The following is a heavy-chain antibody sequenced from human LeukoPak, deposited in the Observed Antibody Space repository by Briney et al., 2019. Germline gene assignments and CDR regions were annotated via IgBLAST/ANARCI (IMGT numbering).Heavy chain of an antibody. CDR2: INPSGGST. D-gene: IGHD5-24*01. Sequence: GASVKVSCKASGYTFTSYYMHWVRQAPGQGLEWMGIINPSGGSTSYAQKFQGRVTMTRDTSTSTVYMELSSLRSEDTAVFYCARHRAEMATITDDAFDMWGQGTMVTVSS. J-gene: IGHJ3*02. CDR3: ARHRAEMATITDDAFDM. CDR1: GYTFTSYY. V-gene: IGHV1-46*01.